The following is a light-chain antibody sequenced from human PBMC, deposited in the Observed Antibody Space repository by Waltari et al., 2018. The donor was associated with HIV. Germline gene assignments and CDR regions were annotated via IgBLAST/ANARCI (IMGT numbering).Light chain of an antibody. J-gene: IGLJ1*01. V-gene: IGLV1-47*01. Sequence: QSVLTQPPSLSAAPGQRVTIPCSGTTSNIGDNYVSWFHHVPGTTPKLFIFSNNRRPSGVPDRFSGSKSGTSASLAITGLRTEDEADYYCATWDDNLSTEVIGAGTSLSVL. CDR3: ATWDDNLSTEV. CDR1: TSNIGDNY. CDR2: SNN.